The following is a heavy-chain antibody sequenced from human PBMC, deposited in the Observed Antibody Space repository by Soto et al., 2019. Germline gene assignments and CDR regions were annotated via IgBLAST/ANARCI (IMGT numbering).Heavy chain of an antibody. CDR2: IYWDDDK. J-gene: IGHJ4*02. CDR1: GFSLTNSGVG. D-gene: IGHD3-3*01. V-gene: IGHV2-5*02. CDR3: AHRVLRTVFGLVTTTAIYFDF. Sequence: QITLKESGPTVVKPTETLTLTCTFSGFSLTNSGVGVGWVRQSPGKAPEWLALIYWDDDKRYSTSLKSRLTLTKDAAKNQVVLTMANVDPADTATYYCAHRVLRTVFGLVTTTAIYFDFWGQGTPVVVSS.